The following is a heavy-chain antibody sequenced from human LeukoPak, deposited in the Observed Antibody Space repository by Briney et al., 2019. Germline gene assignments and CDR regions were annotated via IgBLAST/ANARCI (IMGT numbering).Heavy chain of an antibody. D-gene: IGHD3-22*01. CDR3: VYYDSSGYYYGRLRY. Sequence: GGSLRLSCAASGFTFSNVWMNWVRQAPGKGLEWVSGITATGDATLYADSVRGRFTISRDNSKNTLYLHMSNLRAEDTAVYFCVYYDSSGYYYGRLRYWGQGTPVSVSS. J-gene: IGHJ4*02. CDR2: ITATGDAT. CDR1: GFTFSNVW. V-gene: IGHV3-23*01.